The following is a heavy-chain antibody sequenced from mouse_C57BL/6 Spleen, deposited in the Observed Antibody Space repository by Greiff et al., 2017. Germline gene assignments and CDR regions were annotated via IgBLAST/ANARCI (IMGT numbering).Heavy chain of an antibody. Sequence: QVQLQQPGAELVRPGASVTLSCKASGYTFTDYEMHWVKQTPVHGLEWIGAIDPADGCTTYNQKFKGRAILTVDKSSSTAYMELRSLTSEDSAVYYGTRPGGSTSFDDWGQGTTLTVSA. D-gene: IGHD5-1*01. CDR3: TRPGGSTSFDD. CDR1: GYTFTDYE. V-gene: IGHV1-15*01. CDR2: IDPADGCT. J-gene: IGHJ2*01.